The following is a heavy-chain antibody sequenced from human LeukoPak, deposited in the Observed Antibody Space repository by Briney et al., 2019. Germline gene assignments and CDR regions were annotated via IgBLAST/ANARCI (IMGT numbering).Heavy chain of an antibody. D-gene: IGHD6-19*01. CDR3: ARSRGWPKYFFDY. CDR2: INPNSGGT. Sequence: AAVKVSCKASGYTFTGYYMHWVRQAPGQGLEWMGWINPNSGGTNYPQKFQGRVTITRDTSISTAYLELSRLTSDDTAVYYCARSRGWPKYFFDYWGQGTLVTVSS. CDR1: GYTFTGYY. J-gene: IGHJ4*02. V-gene: IGHV1-2*02.